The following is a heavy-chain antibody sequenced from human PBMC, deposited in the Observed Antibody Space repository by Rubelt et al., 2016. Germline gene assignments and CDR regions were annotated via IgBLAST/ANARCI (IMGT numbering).Heavy chain of an antibody. Sequence: GLEWVAVISYDGSNKYYADSVRGRFTISRDNSKNTLYLQMNSLRAEDTAVYYCAKGALWNAFDIWGQGTMVTVSS. CDR2: ISYDGSNK. D-gene: IGHD1-1*01. V-gene: IGHV3-30*04. J-gene: IGHJ3*02. CDR3: AKGALWNAFDI.